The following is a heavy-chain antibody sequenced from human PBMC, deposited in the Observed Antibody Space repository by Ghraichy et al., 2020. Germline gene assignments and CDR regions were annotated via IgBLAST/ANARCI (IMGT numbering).Heavy chain of an antibody. D-gene: IGHD1-1*01. V-gene: IGHV3-64D*06. CDR2: ISSNGGST. CDR1: GFTFSSYA. Sequence: GESLNISCSASGFTFSSYAMHWVRQAPGKGLEYVSAISSNGGSTYYADSVKGRFTISRDNSKNTLYLQMSSLRAEDTAVYYCVKDQRTTGTTSPLYYYYYYGMDVWGQGTTVTVSS. CDR3: VKDQRTTGTTSPLYYYYYYGMDV. J-gene: IGHJ6*02.